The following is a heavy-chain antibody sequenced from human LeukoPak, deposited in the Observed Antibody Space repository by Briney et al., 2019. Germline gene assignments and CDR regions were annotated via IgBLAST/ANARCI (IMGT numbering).Heavy chain of an antibody. V-gene: IGHV3-30*04. CDR1: GFTFSSYA. CDR2: ISYDASNK. CDR3: ARENDYGNYSRYFDY. D-gene: IGHD4-11*01. J-gene: IGHJ4*02. Sequence: AVSLRLSCAASGFTFSSYAMHWLPQAPGKGLEWVALISYDASNKYYADSVKGRFTISGDKSKNTLYLQMNSLRAEDTAVYYCARENDYGNYSRYFDYWGQGTLVTVSS.